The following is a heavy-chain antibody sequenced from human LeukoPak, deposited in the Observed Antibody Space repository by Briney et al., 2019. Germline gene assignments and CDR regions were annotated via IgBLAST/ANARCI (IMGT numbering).Heavy chain of an antibody. CDR1: GYSISSGFC. CDR3: VRDGFDYNDY. D-gene: IGHD4-11*01. Sequence: SETLSLTCAVSGYSISSGFCWGWIRQPPGKGLEWIGSIYHGGNTFYNPSLKSRVTISVDTSKNHFSLKLSSVTAADTAVYYCVRDGFDYNDYWGQGTLVTVSS. CDR2: IYHGGNT. J-gene: IGHJ4*02. V-gene: IGHV4-38-2*02.